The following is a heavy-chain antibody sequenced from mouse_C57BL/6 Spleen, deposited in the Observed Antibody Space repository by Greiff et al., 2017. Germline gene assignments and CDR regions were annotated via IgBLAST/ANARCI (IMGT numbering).Heavy chain of an antibody. Sequence: QVQLQQSGPELVKPGASVKISCKASGYAFSSSWMNWVKQRPGKGLEWIGRIYPGDGDTNYNGKFKGKATLTADKSSSTAYMQLSSLTSEDSAVYFCAILPITTNFDYWGQGTTLTVSS. CDR3: AILPITTNFDY. CDR2: IYPGDGDT. CDR1: GYAFSSSW. D-gene: IGHD1-1*01. V-gene: IGHV1-82*01. J-gene: IGHJ2*01.